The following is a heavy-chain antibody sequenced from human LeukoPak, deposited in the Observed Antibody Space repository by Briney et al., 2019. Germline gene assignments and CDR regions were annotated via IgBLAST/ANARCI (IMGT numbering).Heavy chain of an antibody. CDR2: INRDGSST. J-gene: IGHJ4*02. V-gene: IGHV3-74*01. CDR1: GFTFSSYW. Sequence: GGSLRLSCAASGFTFSSYWMYWVRQAPGKGLVWVSHINRDGSSTNYADSVKGRFTISRDNSKNTLYLQMNSLRAEDTAVYYCARGPSGYHNTGGQGTLVTVSS. CDR3: ARGPSGYHNT. D-gene: IGHD5-12*01.